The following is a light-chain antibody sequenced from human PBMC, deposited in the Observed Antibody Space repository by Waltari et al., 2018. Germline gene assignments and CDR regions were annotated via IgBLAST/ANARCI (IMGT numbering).Light chain of an antibody. J-gene: IGKJ4*01. Sequence: DIQLTQSPSFLSASVGDRVTITCRASQGISSYLTWFQQKPGKAPKLLIYAASTLQSGVPSRFSGSGAGTEFTLTNSSLQPEDFATYYCHQVNSYPLTFGGGTKVEIK. V-gene: IGKV1-9*01. CDR2: AAS. CDR3: HQVNSYPLT. CDR1: QGISSY.